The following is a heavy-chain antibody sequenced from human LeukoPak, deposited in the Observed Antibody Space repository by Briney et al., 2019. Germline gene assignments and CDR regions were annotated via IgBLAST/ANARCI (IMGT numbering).Heavy chain of an antibody. V-gene: IGHV3-11*04. J-gene: IGHJ4*02. CDR3: AREDPNCGGDCYSYDY. Sequence: GGSLRLSCAASGFTFRDAWMTWVRQAPGKGLEWVSYITKSPSIMYYADSMKGRFTISRDNAKNSLYLQMNSLRDEDTAVYYCAREDPNCGGDCYSYDYWGQGTLVTVSS. CDR1: GFTFRDAW. D-gene: IGHD2-21*02. CDR2: ITKSPSIM.